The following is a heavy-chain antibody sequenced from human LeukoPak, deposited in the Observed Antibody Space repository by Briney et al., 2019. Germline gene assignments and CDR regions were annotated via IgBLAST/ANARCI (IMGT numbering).Heavy chain of an antibody. D-gene: IGHD5-12*01. CDR2: IGTAGDT. Sequence: GGSLRLSCAASGFTFSSYDMHWVRQATGKGLEWVSAIGTAGDTYYPGSVKGRFTISRENAKNSLYLQMNSLRAGDTAVYYCAREARGYSGRAWDYWGQGTLVTVSS. J-gene: IGHJ4*02. V-gene: IGHV3-13*01. CDR3: AREARGYSGRAWDY. CDR1: GFTFSSYD.